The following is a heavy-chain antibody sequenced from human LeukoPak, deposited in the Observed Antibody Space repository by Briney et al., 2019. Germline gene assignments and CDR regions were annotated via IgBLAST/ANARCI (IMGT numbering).Heavy chain of an antibody. V-gene: IGHV3-7*01. Sequence: PGGSLRLSCAASGFTFISYWMSWVRQAPGKGLEWVANIKQDGSGKYYVGSVKGRLTISRDNAKNSLYLQMNSLRAEDTAVYYCANGATASYFDYWGQGTLVTVSS. CDR3: ANGATASYFDY. D-gene: IGHD5-12*01. CDR2: IKQDGSGK. J-gene: IGHJ4*02. CDR1: GFTFISYW.